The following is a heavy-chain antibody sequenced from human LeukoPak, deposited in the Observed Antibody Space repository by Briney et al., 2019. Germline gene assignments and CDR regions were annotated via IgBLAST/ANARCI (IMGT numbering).Heavy chain of an antibody. CDR2: IYYSGST. Sequence: PSETLSLTCTVSGGSISSYYWSWIRQPPGKGLEWIGYIYYSGSTNYNPSLKSRVTISGDTSNNQFSLKLSSVTAADTAVYYCARRRLDAFDIWGQGTMVTVSS. V-gene: IGHV4-59*08. D-gene: IGHD3-3*01. CDR1: GGSISSYY. J-gene: IGHJ3*02. CDR3: ARRRLDAFDI.